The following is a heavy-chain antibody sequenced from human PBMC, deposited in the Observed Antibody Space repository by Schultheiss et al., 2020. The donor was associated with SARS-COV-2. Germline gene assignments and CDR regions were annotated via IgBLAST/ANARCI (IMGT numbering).Heavy chain of an antibody. J-gene: IGHJ2*01. Sequence: SETLSLTCAVYGGSFSGYYWGWIRQPPGKGLEWIGYIYYSGSSNYNPSLRSRVTISLDTSKNQFSLRLSSVTAADTAVYYCARDDSSSLWGRGTLVTVSS. CDR2: IYYSGSS. CDR3: ARDDSSSL. CDR1: GGSFSGYY. V-gene: IGHV4-59*01. D-gene: IGHD6-6*01.